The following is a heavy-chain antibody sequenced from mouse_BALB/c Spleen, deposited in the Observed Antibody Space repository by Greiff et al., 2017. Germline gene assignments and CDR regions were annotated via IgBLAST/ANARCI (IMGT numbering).Heavy chain of an antibody. D-gene: IGHD2-2*01. CDR3: AVYGYDYAMDY. J-gene: IGHJ4*01. V-gene: IGHV5-12-2*01. CDR1: GFTFSSYT. Sequence: EVQGVESGGGLVQPKGSLKLSCAASGFTFSSYTMSWVRQTPEKRLEWVAYISNGGGSTYYPDTVKGRFTISRDNAKNTLYLQMSSLKSEDTAMYYCAVYGYDYAMDYWGQEPQSPSPQ. CDR2: ISNGGGST.